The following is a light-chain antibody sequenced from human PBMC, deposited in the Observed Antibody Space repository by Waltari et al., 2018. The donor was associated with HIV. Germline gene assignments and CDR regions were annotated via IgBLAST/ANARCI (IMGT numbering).Light chain of an antibody. V-gene: IGLV10-54*01. Sequence: QAGLTQPPSLSEHLRQHVTITCTGNNNNVGYQGTLWLKQHRGRPPKVIFYRNSVRPSGSPERMSASKSGNPASLTITGLQAEDEADYYGSAWDSTLSAWVFGGGTHLTV. CDR2: RNS. CDR3: SAWDSTLSAWV. CDR1: NNNVGYQG. J-gene: IGLJ3*02.